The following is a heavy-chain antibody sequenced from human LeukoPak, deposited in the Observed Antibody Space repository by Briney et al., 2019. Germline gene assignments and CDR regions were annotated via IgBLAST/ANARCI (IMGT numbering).Heavy chain of an antibody. J-gene: IGHJ4*02. CDR1: GITLSNYG. Sequence: GGSLRLSCAVSGITLSNYGLSWVRQAPGKGLEWVAGISGSGGSTNYAESVKGRFTVSRDNRKNTLLLQMNSLTAEDTAVYFCAKRGVVIRVILVGFHKEAYYFDSWGQGALVTVSS. V-gene: IGHV3-23*01. D-gene: IGHD3-22*01. CDR3: AKRGVVIRVILVGFHKEAYYFDS. CDR2: ISGSGGST.